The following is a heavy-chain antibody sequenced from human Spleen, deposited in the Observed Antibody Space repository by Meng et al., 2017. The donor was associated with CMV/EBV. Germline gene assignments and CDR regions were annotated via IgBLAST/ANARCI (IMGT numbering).Heavy chain of an antibody. J-gene: IGHJ4*02. D-gene: IGHD4-17*01. CDR2: IKQDGSEK. CDR3: AREAYGDYLDY. V-gene: IGHV3-7*01. CDR1: GGSFSGYY. Sequence: ETLSLTCAVYGGSFSGYYWSWVRQAPGKGLEWVANIKQDGSEKYYVDSVKGRFTISRDNAKNSLYLQMNSLRAEDTAVYYCAREAYGDYLDYWGQGTLVTVSS.